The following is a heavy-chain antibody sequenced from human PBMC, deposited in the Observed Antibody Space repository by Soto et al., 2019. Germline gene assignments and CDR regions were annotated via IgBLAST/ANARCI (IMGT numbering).Heavy chain of an antibody. D-gene: IGHD3-3*01. CDR2: IYSGVTT. CDR3: ARVWTLLWSGYNYHYMDV. V-gene: IGHV3-66*01. J-gene: IGHJ6*03. CDR1: GFTVSSHY. Sequence: EVQVVESGGGLVQPGGSLRLSCAASGFTVSSHYMSWVRQAPGKGLEWVSVIYSGVTTYYADSVKGRFTISRDNSKNTLCLQMNNLRVEDTAVYYCARVWTLLWSGYNYHYMDVWGEGTTVTVSS.